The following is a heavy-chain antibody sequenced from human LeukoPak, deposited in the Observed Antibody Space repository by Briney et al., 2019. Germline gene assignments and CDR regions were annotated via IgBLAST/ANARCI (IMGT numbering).Heavy chain of an antibody. CDR3: ARGGDSSGYYVYYYYYYMDV. Sequence: SETLSLTCTVSGSSISSYYWSWIRQPPGKGLEWIGYIYYSGSTNYNPSLKSRVTISVDTSKNQFSLKLSSVTAADTAVYYCARGGDSSGYYVYYYYYYMDVWGKGTTVTVSS. D-gene: IGHD3-22*01. CDR1: GSSISSYY. CDR2: IYYSGST. J-gene: IGHJ6*03. V-gene: IGHV4-59*01.